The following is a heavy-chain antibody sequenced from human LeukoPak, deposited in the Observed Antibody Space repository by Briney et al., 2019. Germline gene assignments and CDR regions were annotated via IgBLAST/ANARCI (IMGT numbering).Heavy chain of an antibody. Sequence: PGGSLRLSCAASGFTFSNYAMHWVRQGPGKGLEWVALVSYDGGSKYYADSVNGRFRISRDNAKSSLDLEMNSLRAEDTAVYYCARAMSTFGGVRNYFDSWGQGTLVTVSS. J-gene: IGHJ4*02. CDR1: GFTFSNYA. CDR3: ARAMSTFGGVRNYFDS. D-gene: IGHD3-16*01. CDR2: VSYDGGSK. V-gene: IGHV3-30-3*02.